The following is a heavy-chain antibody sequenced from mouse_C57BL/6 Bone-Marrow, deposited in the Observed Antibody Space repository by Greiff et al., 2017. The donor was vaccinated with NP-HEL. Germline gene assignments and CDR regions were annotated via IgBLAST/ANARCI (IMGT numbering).Heavy chain of an antibody. CDR1: GFSLTSYG. Sequence: QVQLQQSGPGLVQPSQSLSITCTVSGFSLTSYGVHWVRQSPGTGLEWLGVIWSGGSTGYNAAFISRLSIRKDNSSSQVFVKMNSLQADDTAIYYCASPYYYGSSYWYFDVWGTGTTVTVSS. CDR3: ASPYYYGSSYWYFDV. D-gene: IGHD1-1*01. CDR2: IWSGGST. J-gene: IGHJ1*03. V-gene: IGHV2-2*01.